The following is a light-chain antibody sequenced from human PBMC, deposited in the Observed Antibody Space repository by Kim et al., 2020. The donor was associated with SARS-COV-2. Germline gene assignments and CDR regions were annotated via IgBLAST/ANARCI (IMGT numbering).Light chain of an antibody. V-gene: IGKV3-15*01. CDR2: GAS. Sequence: VFPGETATPSCRASESISSNVAGYQQKPGQAPRRLIYGASTRATGIPARFSGSGSGTEFTLTISGLQSEDFALYYCQDYNNCPRTFGEGTKVDIK. CDR3: QDYNNCPRT. J-gene: IGKJ1*01. CDR1: ESISSN.